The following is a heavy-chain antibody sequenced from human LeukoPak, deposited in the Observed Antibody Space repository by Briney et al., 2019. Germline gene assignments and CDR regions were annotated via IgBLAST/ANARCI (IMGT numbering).Heavy chain of an antibody. CDR3: YTTSGGRPH. D-gene: IGHD2-2*02. CDR2: MYYSGST. J-gene: IGHJ4*02. Sequence: SETLSLTCTVSGGSISSSGYYWGWIRQSPGKGLEWIGSMYYSGSTNYNPSVKSRVTISADTSRNQFSLNLSSVTAADTAVYYCYTTSGGRPHWGQGTLVTVSS. V-gene: IGHV4-39*01. CDR1: GGSISSSGYY.